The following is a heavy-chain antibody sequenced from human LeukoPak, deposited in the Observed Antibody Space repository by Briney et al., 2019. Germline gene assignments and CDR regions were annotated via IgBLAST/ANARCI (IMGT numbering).Heavy chain of an antibody. Sequence: SETLSLTCTVSGGSISSYYWSWIRQPPGKGLEWIGYIYYSGSTNYNPSLKSRVTISVDTSKNQFSLNLKSVTPEDTAVYYCARNLIPEQLVLNFWGQGTLVTVSS. CDR1: GGSISSYY. J-gene: IGHJ4*02. D-gene: IGHD6-13*01. CDR2: IYYSGST. CDR3: ARNLIPEQLVLNF. V-gene: IGHV4-59*01.